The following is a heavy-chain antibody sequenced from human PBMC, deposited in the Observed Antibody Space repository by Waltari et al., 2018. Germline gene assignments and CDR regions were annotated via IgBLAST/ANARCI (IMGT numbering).Heavy chain of an antibody. Sequence: QVQLVQSGAEVKPPGASGKVSCKVYGYNLTQLSMHWVRPTPGLGLEWMGGLVPEEGETIYAQKFQGRVTMTEDTSTDTAYMELSSLRSEDTAVYYCATEDEYSSSPAPFDYWGQGTLVTVSS. CDR2: LVPEEGET. D-gene: IGHD6-6*01. J-gene: IGHJ4*02. CDR3: ATEDEYSSSPAPFDY. V-gene: IGHV1-24*01. CDR1: GYNLTQLS.